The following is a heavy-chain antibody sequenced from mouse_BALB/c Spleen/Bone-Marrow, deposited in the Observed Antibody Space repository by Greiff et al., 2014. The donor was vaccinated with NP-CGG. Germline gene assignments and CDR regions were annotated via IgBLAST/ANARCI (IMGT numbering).Heavy chain of an antibody. CDR1: GYTFTSYW. J-gene: IGHJ3*01. Sequence: LVESGPELAKPGASVKMSCRASGYTFTSYWMNWVKQRPVQGLEWIGYINPTSGYTEYNQKFKDKATLTTDKSSSTAYMQLSSLTSEDSAVYYCTTGGNDWFAYWGQGTLVTVSA. V-gene: IGHV1-7*01. CDR3: TTGGNDWFAY. CDR2: INPTSGYT. D-gene: IGHD2-1*01.